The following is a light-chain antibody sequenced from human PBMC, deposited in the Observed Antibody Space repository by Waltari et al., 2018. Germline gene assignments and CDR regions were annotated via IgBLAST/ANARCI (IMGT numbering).Light chain of an antibody. CDR3: CSYAGNCTVV. J-gene: IGLJ2*01. Sequence: QSALTQPASVSGSPGQSITISCTGTSSDVGRYDFVPWYQQPPGKAPKLMIYAVNKRPSGVSHRFAGSRSGNTASLTISGRQAEDEADYHCCSYAGNCTVVFGGGTKLTVL. CDR1: SSDVGRYDF. V-gene: IGLV2-23*02. CDR2: AVN.